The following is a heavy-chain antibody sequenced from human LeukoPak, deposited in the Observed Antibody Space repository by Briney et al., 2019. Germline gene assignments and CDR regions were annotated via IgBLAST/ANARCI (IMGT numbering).Heavy chain of an antibody. CDR1: GFTFRNYL. D-gene: IGHD2-15*01. J-gene: IGHJ3*02. Sequence: GGSLRLSCAASGFTFRNYLMNWVRQASGKGLEWVSFISSTGGTIYYADSVKGRFTVSRDDGKNSLLLQMNSLRAEDTALYYCARGYSRAAFDIWGQGTVVAVSS. V-gene: IGHV3-48*01. CDR3: ARGYSRAAFDI. CDR2: ISSTGGTI.